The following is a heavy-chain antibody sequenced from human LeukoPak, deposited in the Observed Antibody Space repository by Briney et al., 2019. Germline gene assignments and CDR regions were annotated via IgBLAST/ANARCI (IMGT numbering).Heavy chain of an antibody. J-gene: IGHJ4*02. CDR2: IYYTGST. D-gene: IGHD3-16*01. V-gene: IGHV4-39*02. Sequence: SETLSLTCAVSGGSISSSSYYWGWIRQPPGKGLEWIGNIYYTGSTYYSPSLKSRVTISVDTSKNQFSLKLISVTAADTAVYYCARDIGDYYFDYWGQGTLVTVSS. CDR1: GGSISSSSYY. CDR3: ARDIGDYYFDY.